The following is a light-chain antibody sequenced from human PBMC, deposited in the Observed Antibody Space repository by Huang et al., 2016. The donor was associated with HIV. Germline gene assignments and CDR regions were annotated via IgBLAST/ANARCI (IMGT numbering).Light chain of an antibody. CDR1: QSVSSSY. CDR3: QQYDSSPWT. Sequence: EIVLTQSPGTLSLSPGERATLSCRASQSVSSSYLAWYQQKPGQAPRLLFYGASIRATGSPDRFSGSWSGTDFTLTISRLEPEDFAVYYCQQYDSSPWTFGQGTKVEIK. CDR2: GAS. V-gene: IGKV3-20*01. J-gene: IGKJ1*01.